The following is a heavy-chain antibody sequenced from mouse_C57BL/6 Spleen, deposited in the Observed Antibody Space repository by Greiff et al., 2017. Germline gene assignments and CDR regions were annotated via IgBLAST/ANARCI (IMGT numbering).Heavy chain of an antibody. CDR3: ASYYGSSYGYFDV. CDR1: GYTFTDHT. CDR2: IYPRDGST. Sequence: LVESDAELVKPGASVKISCKVSGYTFTDHTIHWMKQRPEQGLEWIGYIYPRDGSTKYNEKFKGKATLTADKSSSTAYMQLNSLTSEDSAVYFCASYYGSSYGYFDVWGTGTTVTVSS. V-gene: IGHV1-78*01. D-gene: IGHD1-1*01. J-gene: IGHJ1*03.